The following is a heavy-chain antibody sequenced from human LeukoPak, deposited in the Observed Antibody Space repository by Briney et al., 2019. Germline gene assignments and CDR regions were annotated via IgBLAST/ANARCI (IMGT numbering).Heavy chain of an antibody. D-gene: IGHD3-22*01. J-gene: IGHJ5*02. CDR1: GYTFTSYG. CDR3: ARALTVVADHNWFDP. CDR2: ISAYNGNT. V-gene: IGHV1-18*01. Sequence: GASVKVSCKASGYTFTSYGISWVRQAPGQGLEWVGWISAYNGNTNYAQKLQGRVTMTTDTSTSTAYMELRSLRSDDTAVYYCARALTVVADHNWFDPWGQGTLVTVSS.